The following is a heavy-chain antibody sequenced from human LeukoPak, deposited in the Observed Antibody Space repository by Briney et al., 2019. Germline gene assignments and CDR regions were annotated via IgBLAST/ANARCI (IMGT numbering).Heavy chain of an antibody. CDR1: GFTFSSYS. J-gene: IGHJ4*02. V-gene: IGHV3-64*01. D-gene: IGHD3-22*01. Sequence: GGSLRLSCAASGFTFSSYSMHWVRQAPGKGLEFVSAISSNGRRTYYANSVKGRFTITRDISKNTLYLQMGSLRAEDMAVYYCARVTGYMIEDYFDYWGQGTLVTVSS. CDR3: ARVTGYMIEDYFDY. CDR2: ISSNGRRT.